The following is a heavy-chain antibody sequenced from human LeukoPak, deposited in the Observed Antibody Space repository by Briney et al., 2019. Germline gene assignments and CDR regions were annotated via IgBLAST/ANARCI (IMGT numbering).Heavy chain of an antibody. CDR3: AKVEDYGDYYFDY. D-gene: IGHD4-17*01. Sequence: GGSLRLSCAASGFTFSSYAMSWVRQAPGKGLEWVSAISGSGGSTYYADSVKGRFTISRDNSKNTLYLQMNSLRAGDTAVYYCAKVEDYGDYYFDYWGQGTLVTVSS. V-gene: IGHV3-23*01. CDR1: GFTFSSYA. J-gene: IGHJ4*02. CDR2: ISGSGGST.